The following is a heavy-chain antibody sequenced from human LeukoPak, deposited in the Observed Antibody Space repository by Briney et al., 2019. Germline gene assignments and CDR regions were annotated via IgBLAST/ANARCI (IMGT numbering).Heavy chain of an antibody. CDR2: ISYDGSNK. CDR1: GFTFSSYS. D-gene: IGHD2-15*01. V-gene: IGHV3-30-3*01. CDR3: ARREVAAEISFGLDY. J-gene: IGHJ4*02. Sequence: GGSLRLSYAASGFTFSSYSMHWVRQAPGKGLEWVAVISYDGSNKYYADSVKGRFTISRDNSKNTLYLQMNSLRAEDTAVYYCARREVAAEISFGLDYWGQGTLVTVSS.